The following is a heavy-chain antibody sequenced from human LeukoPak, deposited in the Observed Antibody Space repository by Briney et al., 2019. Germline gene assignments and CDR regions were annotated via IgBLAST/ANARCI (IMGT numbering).Heavy chain of an antibody. Sequence: PGGSLRLSCAASGFTFDDYAMHWVRQAPGKGLERVSGINWNTNSIKYADSVKGRFTISRDNAKNSLYLQMNSLRAEDTAFYYCAKGSSGWSTDAFDIWGQGTMVTVSS. CDR3: AKGSSGWSTDAFDI. J-gene: IGHJ3*02. CDR1: GFTFDDYA. V-gene: IGHV3-9*01. CDR2: INWNTNSI. D-gene: IGHD6-19*01.